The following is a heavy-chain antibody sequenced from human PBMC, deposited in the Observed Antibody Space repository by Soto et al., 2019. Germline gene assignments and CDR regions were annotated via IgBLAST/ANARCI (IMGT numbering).Heavy chain of an antibody. CDR1: GFTFSSYS. Sequence: EVQLVESGGGLVQPGGSLRLSCAASGFTFSSYSMNWVRQAPGKGLEWVSYISSSSSTIYYADSVKGRFTISRDNAKNSLYLQMNSLRAEDRAVYYCARDPDGAFDIWGQGTMVTVSS. J-gene: IGHJ3*02. V-gene: IGHV3-48*01. CDR2: ISSSSSTI. CDR3: ARDPDGAFDI.